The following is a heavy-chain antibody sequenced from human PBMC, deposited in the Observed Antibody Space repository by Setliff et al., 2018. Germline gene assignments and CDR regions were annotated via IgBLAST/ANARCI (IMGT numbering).Heavy chain of an antibody. CDR1: GGSISSSSYY. J-gene: IGHJ4*02. D-gene: IGHD3-10*01. V-gene: IGHV4-39*01. Sequence: PSETLSLTCTVSGGSISSSSYYWGWIRQPPGKGLEWIGSIYYSGSTYYNPSLKSRVTISVDTSKNQFSLKLSSVTAADTAAYYCAGLYYYGSGSYPAPIDYWGQGTLVTVSS. CDR3: AGLYYYGSGSYPAPIDY. CDR2: IYYSGST.